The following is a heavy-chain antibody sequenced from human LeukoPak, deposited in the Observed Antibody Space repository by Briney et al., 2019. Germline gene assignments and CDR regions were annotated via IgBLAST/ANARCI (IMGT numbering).Heavy chain of an antibody. D-gene: IGHD2-8*02. J-gene: IGHJ4*02. V-gene: IGHV3-7*01. Sequence: PGGSLRLSCAASGFTFSSYWITWVRQTPGKGLEWVANIKQDGETYYVDSVKGRFTISRDNAKNSVYLQMNSLRDEDTAVYYCARGGWYWGYWGRGTLVTVSS. CDR3: ARGGWYWGY. CDR2: IKQDGET. CDR1: GFTFSSYW.